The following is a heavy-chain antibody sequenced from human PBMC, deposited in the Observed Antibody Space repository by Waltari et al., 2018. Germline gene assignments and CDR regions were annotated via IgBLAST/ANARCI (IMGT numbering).Heavy chain of an antibody. D-gene: IGHD3-3*01. CDR3: ARAKVVSGLLGY. Sequence: QVQLVESGGGVVQPGRSLRLSCAASGFTFSSYAMHWVRQAPGKGLEWVAVISYDGSNKYYADSVKGRFTISRDNSKNTLYLQMNSLRAEDTAVYYCARAKVVSGLLGYWGQGTLVTVSS. V-gene: IGHV3-30-3*01. J-gene: IGHJ4*02. CDR1: GFTFSSYA. CDR2: ISYDGSNK.